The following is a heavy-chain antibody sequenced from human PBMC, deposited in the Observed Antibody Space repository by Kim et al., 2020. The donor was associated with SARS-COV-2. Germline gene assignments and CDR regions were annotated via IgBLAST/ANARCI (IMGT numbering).Heavy chain of an antibody. Sequence: SETLSLTCAVYGGSFSGYYWSWIRQPPGKGLEWIGEINHSGSTNYNPSLKSRVTISVDTSKNQFSLKLSSVTAADTAVYYCASLMILNAFDIWGQGTMVT. V-gene: IGHV4-34*01. J-gene: IGHJ3*02. CDR2: INHSGST. CDR3: ASLMILNAFDI. D-gene: IGHD3-16*01. CDR1: GGSFSGYY.